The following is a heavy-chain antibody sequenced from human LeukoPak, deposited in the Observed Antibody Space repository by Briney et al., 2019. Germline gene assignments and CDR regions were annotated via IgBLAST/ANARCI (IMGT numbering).Heavy chain of an antibody. CDR3: ARVPPKNANDYDPPLDP. CDR2: IYYSGST. D-gene: IGHD4-17*01. J-gene: IGHJ5*02. V-gene: IGHV4-30-4*07. Sequence: SQTLSLTCAVSGGSISSGGYSWSWIRQPPGKGLEWIGYIYYSGSTHYNPSLKSRVTMSVDTSENQFSLKLSSVTAADTAVYYCARVPPKNANDYDPPLDPWGQGTLVTVSS. CDR1: GGSISSGGYS.